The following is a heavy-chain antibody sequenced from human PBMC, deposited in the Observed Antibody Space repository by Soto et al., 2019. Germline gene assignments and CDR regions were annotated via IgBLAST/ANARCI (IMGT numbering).Heavy chain of an antibody. CDR2: ISYDGTNK. J-gene: IGHJ4*02. CDR1: GFSFSISP. Sequence: QVQLVESGGGVVQPGRSLRLSCAASGFSFSISPMHWVRQAPGKGPEWVALISYDGTNKFYADSVKGRFTISRDNSKSTLYLQVDSLRPEAAAVYYCARDAKPSGGEHWAFNYFDSWGQGTLVTVSS. D-gene: IGHD7-27*01. V-gene: IGHV3-30-3*01. CDR3: ARDAKPSGGEHWAFNYFDS.